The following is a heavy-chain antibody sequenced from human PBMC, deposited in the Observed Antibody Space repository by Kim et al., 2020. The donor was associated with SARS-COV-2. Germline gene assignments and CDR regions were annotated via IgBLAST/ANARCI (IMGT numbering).Heavy chain of an antibody. CDR3: ERDLAVEGFDY. V-gene: IGHV4-34*01. CDR1: GGSFSGYY. D-gene: IGHD6-19*01. CDR2: INHSGST. Sequence: SETLSLTCAVYGGSFSGYYWSWIRQPPGKGLEWIGEINHSGSTNYNPSLKSRVTISVDTSKNQFSLKLSSVTAADTAVYYFERDLAVEGFDYWGQGTLVTVSS. J-gene: IGHJ4*02.